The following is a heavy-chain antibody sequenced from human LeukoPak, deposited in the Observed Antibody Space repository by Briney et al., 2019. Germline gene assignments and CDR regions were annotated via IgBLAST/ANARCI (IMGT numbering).Heavy chain of an antibody. Sequence: SETLSLTCAVSGGTFRGYYWSWIRQPPGKGLAWIGEIDHSGSTNYNTSLESRLTLSVDTSKSQVSLSLNSVTAADTAVYYCARGLRFHVGSGNWFDLWGQGTLVTVSS. J-gene: IGHJ5*02. V-gene: IGHV4-34*01. CDR2: IDHSGST. CDR1: GGTFRGYY. D-gene: IGHD3-10*01. CDR3: ARGLRFHVGSGNWFDL.